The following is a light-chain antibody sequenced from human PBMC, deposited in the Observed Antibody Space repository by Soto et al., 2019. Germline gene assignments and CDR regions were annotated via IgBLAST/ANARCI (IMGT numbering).Light chain of an antibody. Sequence: QSALTQPRSVSGSPGQSVTISCTGTSSDVGAYNYVSWYQQHPGKAPKLMIYDVSKRPSGVADRFSGSKSGNTASLTISGLQAEDEAEYVCCSYAGSYTGVFGGGTKLTVL. V-gene: IGLV2-11*01. CDR3: CSYAGSYTGV. CDR1: SSDVGAYNY. CDR2: DVS. J-gene: IGLJ3*02.